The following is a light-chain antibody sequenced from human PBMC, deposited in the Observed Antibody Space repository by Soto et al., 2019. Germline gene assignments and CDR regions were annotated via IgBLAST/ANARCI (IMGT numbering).Light chain of an antibody. Sequence: EIVLTQSPATLSLSPGERATLSCRASQSVGSSLAWYQQKPGQAPRLLIDGASNRATGIPARFSASGSGTDFTLAISSLEPEDSAVYYCQQCSEWPPEYTFGQGTKLEIK. V-gene: IGKV3-11*01. J-gene: IGKJ2*01. CDR2: GAS. CDR1: QSVGSS. CDR3: QQCSEWPPEYT.